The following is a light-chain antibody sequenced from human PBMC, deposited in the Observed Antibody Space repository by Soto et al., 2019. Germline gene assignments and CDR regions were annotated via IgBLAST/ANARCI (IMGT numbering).Light chain of an antibody. V-gene: IGLV2-14*01. CDR3: SSYTSSSTYV. CDR1: SSDVGGYNY. J-gene: IGLJ1*01. Sequence: QSALTQPASVSGSPGHSITISCTGTSSDVGGYNYVSWYQQHPGKAPKLMIYDVSNRPCGVSNRFSGSKSGNTASLTISGLEAEDEADYYCSSYTSSSTYVFGTGTKVTVL. CDR2: DVS.